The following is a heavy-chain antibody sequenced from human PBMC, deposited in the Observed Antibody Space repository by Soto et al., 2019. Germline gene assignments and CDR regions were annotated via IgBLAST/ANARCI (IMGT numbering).Heavy chain of an antibody. V-gene: IGHV3-21*01. CDR2: ISSSSSYI. Sequence: PGGSMRLSCAASGFTLSSYSMIWVRQAPGKGLEWVSSISSSSSYIYYADSVKGRFTISRDNAKNSLYLQMNSLTAEYTAVYYCARGDSSSWSPHYYYYGMDVWGQGTTVTVSS. J-gene: IGHJ6*02. D-gene: IGHD6-13*01. CDR3: ARGDSSSWSPHYYYYGMDV. CDR1: GFTLSSYS.